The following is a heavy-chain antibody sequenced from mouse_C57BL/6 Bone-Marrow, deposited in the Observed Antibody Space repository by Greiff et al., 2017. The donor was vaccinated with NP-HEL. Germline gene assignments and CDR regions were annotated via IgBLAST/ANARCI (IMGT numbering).Heavy chain of an antibody. V-gene: IGHV1-47*01. J-gene: IGHJ2*01. CDR2: FHPYNDDT. CDR1: GYTFTTYP. CDR3: ARGYYGSSLFDY. D-gene: IGHD1-1*01. Sequence: QVQLQQSGAELVKPGASVKMSCKASGYTFTTYPIEWMKQNHGKSLAWIGNFHPYNDDTKYNEKFKVKATLTVEKSSSTVYLELSRLTSDDSAVYYCARGYYGSSLFDYWGQGTTLTVSS.